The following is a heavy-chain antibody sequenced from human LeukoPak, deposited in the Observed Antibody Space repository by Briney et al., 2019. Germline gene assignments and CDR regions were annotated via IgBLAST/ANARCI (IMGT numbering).Heavy chain of an antibody. D-gene: IGHD3-9*01. CDR2: MNPNSCNT. J-gene: IGHJ4*02. V-gene: IGHV1-8*01. CDR1: GYTFTSYD. CDR3: ARVGGLRYFDWLLGSTNFDY. Sequence: ASVKVSCKASGYTFTSYDINWVRQATGQGLEWMGWMNPNSCNTGYAQKFQGRVTMTRNTSISTAYMELSSLRSEDTAVYYCARVGGLRYFDWLLGSTNFDYWGQGTLVTVSS.